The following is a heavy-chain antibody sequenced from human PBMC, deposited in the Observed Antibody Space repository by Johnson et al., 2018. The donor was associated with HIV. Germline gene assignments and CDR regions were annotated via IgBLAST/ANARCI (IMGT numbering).Heavy chain of an antibody. J-gene: IGHJ3*02. Sequence: VQLVESGGGLVQPGGSLRLSCAASGFAFRTYWMVWVRQVPGKRPVWVARIYNDGSRTTSADSVRGRFPISRDNAKYTVDLQMNSLRVEDTAVYYCARIPGSGWDHDAFDIWGQGTMVTVSS. D-gene: IGHD6-19*01. V-gene: IGHV3-74*03. CDR2: IYNDGSRT. CDR1: GFAFRTYW. CDR3: ARIPGSGWDHDAFDI.